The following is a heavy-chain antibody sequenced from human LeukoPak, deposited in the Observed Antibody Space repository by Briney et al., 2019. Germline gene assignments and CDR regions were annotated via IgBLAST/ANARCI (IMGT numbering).Heavy chain of an antibody. CDR1: GFTFTGSW. CDR2: INTDGSST. V-gene: IGHV3-74*01. Sequence: GGSLRLSCAASGFTFTGSWMHWVRQAPGKGLVWVSRINTDGSSTVYADSVRGRFTISRDNAKNTLYLQMNSLRAEDTAVYYCAELGITMIGGVWGKGTTVTISS. J-gene: IGHJ6*04. CDR3: AELGITMIGGV. D-gene: IGHD3-10*02.